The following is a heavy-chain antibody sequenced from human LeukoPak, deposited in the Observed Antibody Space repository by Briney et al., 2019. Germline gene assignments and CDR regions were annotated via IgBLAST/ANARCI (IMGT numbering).Heavy chain of an antibody. J-gene: IGHJ4*02. V-gene: IGHV3-33*01. CDR3: ASEFYYDSGY. CDR1: GFVFSNYG. CDR2: IWHDGSKK. D-gene: IGHD3-22*01. Sequence: GRSLRLSCAASGFVFSNYGMHWVRQAPGKGLEWVAIIWHDGSKKYYADSVLGRFTISRDNSRNTLCLQMNSLRAEDTAIYYCASEFYYDSGYWGQGTLVTVSS.